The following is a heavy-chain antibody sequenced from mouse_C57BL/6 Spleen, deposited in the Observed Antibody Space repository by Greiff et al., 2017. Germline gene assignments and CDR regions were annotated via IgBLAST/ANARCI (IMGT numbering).Heavy chain of an antibody. J-gene: IGHJ4*01. CDR1: GYTFTDYA. CDR3: ARQWLLPWYAMDY. V-gene: IGHV1-67*01. Sequence: QVHVKQSGPELVRPGVSVKISCKGSGYTFTDYAMHWVKQSHAKSLEWIGVISTYYGDASYNQKFKDKATMTVDKSSSTAYMELARLTSEDSAVXYCARQWLLPWYAMDYWGQGTSVTVSS. CDR2: ISTYYGDA. D-gene: IGHD2-3*01.